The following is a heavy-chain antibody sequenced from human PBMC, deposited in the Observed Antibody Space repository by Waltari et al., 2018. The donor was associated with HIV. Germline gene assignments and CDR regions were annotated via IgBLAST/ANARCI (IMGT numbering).Heavy chain of an antibody. CDR3: ANAASGRLDS. Sequence: EVQLVESGGVVVQPGGSLRLSCAASGFKFYDYGMHWVRQAPGKGLEWVALISWDGSSQYYADSVKGRFSISRDNNENSLYLQMNSLRTDDTALYFGANAASGRLDSWGQGTLVTVSS. D-gene: IGHD1-26*01. CDR1: GFKFYDYG. J-gene: IGHJ4*02. CDR2: ISWDGSSQ. V-gene: IGHV3-43D*03.